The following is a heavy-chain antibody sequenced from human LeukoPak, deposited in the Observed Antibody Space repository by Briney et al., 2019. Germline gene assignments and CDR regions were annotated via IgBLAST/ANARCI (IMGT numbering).Heavy chain of an antibody. D-gene: IGHD2-15*01. CDR3: ARDHRCSGGSCYYYYYYMDV. Sequence: ASVKVSCKASGYTFTSYYMHWVRQAPGQGLEWMGIINPSGGSTSYAQKFQGRVTMTRGTSTSTVYMELSSLRSEDTAVYYCARDHRCSGGSCYYYYYYMDVWGKGTTVTVSS. V-gene: IGHV1-46*01. J-gene: IGHJ6*03. CDR2: INPSGGST. CDR1: GYTFTSYY.